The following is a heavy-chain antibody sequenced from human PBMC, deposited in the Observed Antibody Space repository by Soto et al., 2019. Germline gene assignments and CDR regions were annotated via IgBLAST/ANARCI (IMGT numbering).Heavy chain of an antibody. J-gene: IGHJ5*02. CDR3: ARSVFP. V-gene: IGHV4-31*03. CDR1: GGSISTGGYY. CDR2: FYYSGST. Sequence: QVQLQESGPGLVKPSQTLSLTCTVSGGSISTGGYYWNWIRQHPGKGLEWIGYFYYSGSTYYNPSLXSXXTLSVNTSTNPFSLKLSSVTAADTAVYYCARSVFPWGQGTLVTVSS.